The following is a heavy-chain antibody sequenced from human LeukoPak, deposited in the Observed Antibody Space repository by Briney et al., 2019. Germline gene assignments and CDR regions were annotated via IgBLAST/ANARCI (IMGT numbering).Heavy chain of an antibody. V-gene: IGHV3-23*01. D-gene: IGHD3-10*01. CDR1: GFTFSSYA. J-gene: IGHJ4*02. Sequence: PGGSLRLSCAASGFTFSSYAMSWVRQAPGKGLEWVSAISGSGGSTYYADSVKGRFTISRDNSKNTLYLQMNSLRAEDTAVYYCAKVGFVPSWVIIAHFDYWGQGTLVTVSS. CDR3: AKVGFVPSWVIIAHFDY. CDR2: ISGSGGST.